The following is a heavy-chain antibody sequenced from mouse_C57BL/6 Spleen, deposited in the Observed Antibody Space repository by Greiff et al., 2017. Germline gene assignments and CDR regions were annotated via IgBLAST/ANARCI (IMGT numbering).Heavy chain of an antibody. V-gene: IGHV1-82*01. J-gene: IGHJ4*01. CDR2: IYPGDGDT. Sequence: VQLQESGPELVKPGASVKISCKASGYAFSSSWLNWVKQRPGKGLELIGRIYPGDGDTNYNGKFKGKATLTADISSSTAYMQLSSLTSEDSAVYICARYYYGSSHYAMDYWGQGTSVTVSS. CDR1: GYAFSSSW. D-gene: IGHD1-1*01. CDR3: ARYYYGSSHYAMDY.